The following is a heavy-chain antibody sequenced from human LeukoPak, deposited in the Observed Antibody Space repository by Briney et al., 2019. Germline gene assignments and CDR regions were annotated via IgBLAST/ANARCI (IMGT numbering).Heavy chain of an antibody. Sequence: GGSLRLSCAASGFIVGYNFMTWVRQAPGKGLEWVSVIYSSGSTYYADSLKGRFTISRDNSKNTLYLQMNSLKAEDTAVYYCANSGQWLLGYWGQGTLVTVSS. CDR1: GFIVGYNF. CDR3: ANSGQWLLGY. CDR2: IYSSGST. D-gene: IGHD1-26*01. V-gene: IGHV3-66*01. J-gene: IGHJ4*02.